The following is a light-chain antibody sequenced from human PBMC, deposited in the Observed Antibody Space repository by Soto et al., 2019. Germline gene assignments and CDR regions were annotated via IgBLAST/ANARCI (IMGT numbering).Light chain of an antibody. J-gene: IGLJ1*01. Sequence: QSVLTQSPSVSEAPRQRVTISCSGSSSNIGNNAVNWYQQLPGKAPKLLIYYDDLLPSGVSDRFSGSKSGTSASLAISGLQSEDEADYYCAAWDDSLNGYVFGTGTKVTVL. CDR1: SSNIGNNA. CDR2: YDD. CDR3: AAWDDSLNGYV. V-gene: IGLV1-36*01.